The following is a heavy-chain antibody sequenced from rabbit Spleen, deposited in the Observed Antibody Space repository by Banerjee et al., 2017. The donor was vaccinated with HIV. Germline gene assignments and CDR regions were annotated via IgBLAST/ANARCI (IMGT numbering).Heavy chain of an antibody. J-gene: IGHJ6*01. D-gene: IGHD1-1*01. CDR3: ARDTSSSFSSYGMDL. Sequence: QQQLEESGGGLVKPGGTLTLTCTASGFSFSIDYFPCWVRQAPGKGLEWIACIYAGISTNIYYANWAKGRFTISKSSSTTVTLQMTSLTAADTATYFCARDTSSSFSSYGMDLWGPGTLVTVS. V-gene: IGHV1S45*01. CDR1: GFSFSIDYF. CDR2: IYAGISTNI.